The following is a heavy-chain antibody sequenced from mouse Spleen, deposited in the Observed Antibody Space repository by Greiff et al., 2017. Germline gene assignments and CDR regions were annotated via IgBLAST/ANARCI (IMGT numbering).Heavy chain of an antibody. CDR2: ISSGGGNT. Sequence: DVMLVESGGGLVKLGGSLKLSCAASGFTFSSYAMSWVRQTPEKRLEWVATISSGGGNTYYPDSVKGRFTISRDNAKNTLYLQMSSLKSEDTAMYYCARQRYDDAMDYWGQGTSVTVSS. V-gene: IGHV5-9*01. CDR3: ARQRYDDAMDY. J-gene: IGHJ4*01. D-gene: IGHD2-14*01. CDR1: GFTFSSYA.